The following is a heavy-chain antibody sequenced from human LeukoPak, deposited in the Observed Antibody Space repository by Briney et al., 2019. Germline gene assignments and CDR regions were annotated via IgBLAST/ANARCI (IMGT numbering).Heavy chain of an antibody. J-gene: IGHJ4*02. CDR2: IYYSGGT. D-gene: IGHD6-13*01. Sequence: SETLSLTCTVSGGSISSSSYSWGWIRQPPGKGLEWIETIYYSGGTYFNPSLKSRVTISVDTSKNQFSLKLSSVTAADTAVYYCASEHWYGDYWGQGTLVTVSS. V-gene: IGHV4-39*01. CDR3: ASEHWYGDY. CDR1: GGSISSSSYS.